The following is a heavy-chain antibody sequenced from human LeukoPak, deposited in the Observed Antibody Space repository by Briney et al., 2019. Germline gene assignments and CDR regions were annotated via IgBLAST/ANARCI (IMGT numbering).Heavy chain of an antibody. CDR3: ARAELLRYFDWLPRYYYYGMDV. Sequence: GASVKVSCKASGYTSTSYGISWVRQAPGQGLDWMGWISAYNGNTNYAQKLQGRVTMTTDTSTSTAYMELRSLRSDDTAVYYCARAELLRYFDWLPRYYYYGMDVWGQGTTVTVSS. CDR2: ISAYNGNT. J-gene: IGHJ6*02. D-gene: IGHD3-9*01. CDR1: GYTSTSYG. V-gene: IGHV1-18*01.